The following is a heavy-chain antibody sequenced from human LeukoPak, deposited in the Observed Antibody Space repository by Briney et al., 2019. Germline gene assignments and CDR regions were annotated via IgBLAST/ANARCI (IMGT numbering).Heavy chain of an antibody. CDR2: IIPIFGTA. D-gene: IGHD4-23*01. CDR3: ASALYGGNSIDY. Sequence: SVKVSCKASGGTFSSYAISWVRQAPGQGLEWMGRIIPIFGTANYAQKFQGRVTITTDESTSTAYMELSSLRSEDTAVYYCASALYGGNSIDYWGQGTLVTVPS. V-gene: IGHV1-69*05. CDR1: GGTFSSYA. J-gene: IGHJ4*02.